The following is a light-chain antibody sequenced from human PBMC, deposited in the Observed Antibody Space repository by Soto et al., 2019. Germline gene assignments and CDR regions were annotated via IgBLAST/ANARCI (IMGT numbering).Light chain of an antibody. CDR1: QSVGSS. V-gene: IGKV3-11*01. Sequence: EIVLTQSPGTLSLSPGERAILSYRASQSVGSSLAWYQRKPGQAPRLLIYGASTRATGIPATFSGSGSGTEFTLTISSLEPEDFAVYYCQQRSNWPLFGGGTKVDIK. J-gene: IGKJ4*01. CDR2: GAS. CDR3: QQRSNWPL.